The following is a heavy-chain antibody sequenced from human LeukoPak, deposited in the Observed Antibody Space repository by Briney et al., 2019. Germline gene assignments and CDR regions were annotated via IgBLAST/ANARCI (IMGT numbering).Heavy chain of an antibody. Sequence: KPSETLSLTCAVYGGSFSGYYWSWIRQPPGKGLEWIGEINHSGSTNYNPSLKSRDTISVDTSKNQFSLKLSSVTAADTAVYYCARAIGYSYGYVVAYFDYWGQGTLVTVSS. CDR3: ARAIGYSYGYVVAYFDY. V-gene: IGHV4-34*01. CDR1: GGSFSGYY. CDR2: INHSGST. J-gene: IGHJ4*02. D-gene: IGHD5-18*01.